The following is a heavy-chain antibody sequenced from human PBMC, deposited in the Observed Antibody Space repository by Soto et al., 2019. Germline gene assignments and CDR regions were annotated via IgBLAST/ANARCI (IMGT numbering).Heavy chain of an antibody. CDR1: GGSFSGYY. CDR3: ARHASRGYSSSWYFED. J-gene: IGHJ4*02. Sequence: SETLSLTCAVYGGSFSGYYWSWIRQPPGKGLEWIGGTNHSGGTNYNPSLKSRVTTSMDASKNQFSLTVTSVTAADTAIYYCARHASRGYSSSWYFEDWGQGTPVTVSS. D-gene: IGHD6-13*01. CDR2: TNHSGGT. V-gene: IGHV4-34*01.